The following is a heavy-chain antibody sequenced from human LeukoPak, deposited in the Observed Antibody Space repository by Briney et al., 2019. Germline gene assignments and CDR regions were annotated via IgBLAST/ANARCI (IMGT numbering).Heavy chain of an antibody. CDR3: ARQVVISGWYVDYLDY. V-gene: IGHV4-39*01. J-gene: IGHJ4*02. D-gene: IGHD6-19*01. CDR1: GGSISSSNYY. CDR2: IYYSGST. Sequence: SETLSLTCTVSGGSISSSNYYWGWIRQPPGKGLEWIASIYYSGSTYYNPSLKSRVTISVDTSKNQFSLKLSSVTAADTAVYSCARQVVISGWYVDYLDYWGQGTLVTVSS.